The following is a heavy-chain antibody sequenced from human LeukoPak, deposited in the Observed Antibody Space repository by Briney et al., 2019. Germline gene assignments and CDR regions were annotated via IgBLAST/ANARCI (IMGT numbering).Heavy chain of an antibody. J-gene: IGHJ5*02. Sequence: GGSLRLSCAASGFTFSNYGMHWVRQAPGKGLVWVSRINSDGSSTSYADSVKGRFTISRDNAKNTLYLQMNSLRAEDTAVYYCARVPTISMVRGVHYNWFDPWGQGTLVTVSS. D-gene: IGHD3-10*01. CDR1: GFTFSNYG. CDR2: INSDGSST. CDR3: ARVPTISMVRGVHYNWFDP. V-gene: IGHV3-74*01.